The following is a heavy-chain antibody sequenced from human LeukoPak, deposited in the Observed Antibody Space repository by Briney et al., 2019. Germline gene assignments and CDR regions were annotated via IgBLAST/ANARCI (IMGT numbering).Heavy chain of an antibody. J-gene: IGHJ4*02. CDR1: GYTFTSYY. V-gene: IGHV1-46*01. D-gene: IGHD6-6*01. Sequence: ASVKVSCKASGYTFTSYYMHWVRQAPGQGLEWMGIINPSGGSTSYAQKFQGRVTMTRDTSTSTVYVELSSLRSEDTAVYYCASSIAAPSAFDYWGQGTLVTVSS. CDR2: INPSGGST. CDR3: ASSIAAPSAFDY.